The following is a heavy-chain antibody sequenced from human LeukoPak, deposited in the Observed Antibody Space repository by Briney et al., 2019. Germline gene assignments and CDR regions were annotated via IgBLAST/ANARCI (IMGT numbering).Heavy chain of an antibody. J-gene: IGHJ4*02. CDR1: GFSITAYT. D-gene: IGHD2-2*01. CDR3: ARGSYEPFES. Sequence: ASETLSLTCTVSGFSITAYTWNWIRQSPGKGLEWIGYISSSGRTDYNPSLKSRVTISLDTSKNQFSLILISLTAADTAVYYCARGSYEPFESWGPGTLVTVSS. CDR2: ISSSGRT. V-gene: IGHV4-59*01.